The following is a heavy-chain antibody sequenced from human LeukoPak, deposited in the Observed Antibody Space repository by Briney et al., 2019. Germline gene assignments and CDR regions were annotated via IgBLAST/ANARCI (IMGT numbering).Heavy chain of an antibody. CDR1: GYTFTDYY. V-gene: IGHV1-2*02. D-gene: IGHD6-13*01. Sequence: EASVKVSCKASGYTFTDYYMHWVRQAPGQGLEWMGWINPNSGDTNYAQNFQGRVTMTRDTSINTAYVEVSRLRSDDTAVYYCARDRIAAPDDFDYWGQGTPVTVSS. CDR2: INPNSGDT. J-gene: IGHJ4*02. CDR3: ARDRIAAPDDFDY.